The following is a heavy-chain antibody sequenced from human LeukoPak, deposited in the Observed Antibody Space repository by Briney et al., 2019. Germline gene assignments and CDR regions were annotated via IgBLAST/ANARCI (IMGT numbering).Heavy chain of an antibody. CDR1: GFTVSIHY. V-gene: IGHV3-53*04. D-gene: IGHD3-10*01. Sequence: QPRRSLSLSCAASGFTVSIHYMSWVRPAPGEWRGWVSLIYAGGSTYYAEAVKGRFTISRHRSKNTLHLQMNSMRVEDTAVYYCATAGSSELLWDYAMDVWGQGTTVTVSS. CDR3: ATAGSSELLWDYAMDV. CDR2: IYAGGST. J-gene: IGHJ6*02.